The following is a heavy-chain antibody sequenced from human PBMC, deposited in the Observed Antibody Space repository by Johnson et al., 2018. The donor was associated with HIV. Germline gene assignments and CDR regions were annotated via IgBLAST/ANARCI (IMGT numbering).Heavy chain of an antibody. V-gene: IGHV3-9*01. D-gene: IGHD3-9*01. CDR2: ISWNSGSI. J-gene: IGHJ3*01. CDR1: GFTFSSYA. Sequence: VESGGGVVQPGRSLRLSCAASGFTFSSYAMYWVRQAPGKGLEWVSGISWNSGSIGYADSVKGRFTISRDNAKNSLYLQMNSLRAEDTAVYYCARDGRDLVTRGSFDVWGQGTVVTVSS. CDR3: ARDGRDLVTRGSFDV.